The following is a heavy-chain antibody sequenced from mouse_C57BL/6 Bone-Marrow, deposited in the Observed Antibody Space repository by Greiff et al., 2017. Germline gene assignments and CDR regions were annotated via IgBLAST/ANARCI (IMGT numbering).Heavy chain of an antibody. V-gene: IGHV1-69*01. J-gene: IGHJ2*01. CDR1: GYTFTSYW. CDR2: IDPSDSYT. D-gene: IGHD1-1*01. CDR3: ARASFDYGSSYDY. Sequence: VQLQQPGAELVMPGASVKLSCKASGYTFTSYWMHWVKQRPGQGLEWIGEIDPSDSYTTYNQKFKGKSTLTVDKSSSTAYMQLSSLTSEDSAVYYCARASFDYGSSYDYWGQGTTLTVSS.